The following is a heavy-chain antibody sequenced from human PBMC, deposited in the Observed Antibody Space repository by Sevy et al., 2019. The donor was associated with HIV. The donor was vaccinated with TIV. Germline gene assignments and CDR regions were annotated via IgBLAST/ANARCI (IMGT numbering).Heavy chain of an antibody. V-gene: IGHV3-23*01. CDR1: GFTFSSYA. Sequence: GGSLRLSCAASGFTFSSYAMSWVRQAPGKGLEWVSAISGSGGSTYYADSVKGRFTISRDNSKNTRYLQMNSLRAEDTAVYYCAKTLPYYYGSGSYRETWGQGTLVTVSS. CDR3: AKTLPYYYGSGSYRET. D-gene: IGHD3-10*01. J-gene: IGHJ4*02. CDR2: ISGSGGST.